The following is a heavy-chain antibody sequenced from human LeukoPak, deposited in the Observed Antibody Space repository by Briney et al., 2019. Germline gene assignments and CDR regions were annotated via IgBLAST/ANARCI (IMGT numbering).Heavy chain of an antibody. V-gene: IGHV3-23*01. Sequence: PGGSLRLSCAASGSTFSSYVISWVRQAPGKGLEWVSTISASGGSTYYADSVKGRFTISRDNSKNTLYLQMNSLRAEDTAVYYCAKEWAAAYFDYWGQGTLVTVSS. CDR2: ISASGGST. CDR1: GSTFSSYV. J-gene: IGHJ4*02. CDR3: AKEWAAAYFDY. D-gene: IGHD2-2*01.